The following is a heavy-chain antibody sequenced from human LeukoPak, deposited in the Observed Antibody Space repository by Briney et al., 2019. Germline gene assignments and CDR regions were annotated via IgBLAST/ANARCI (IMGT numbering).Heavy chain of an antibody. V-gene: IGHV4-39*01. CDR2: IYYSGST. Sequence: PSETLSLTCTVSGGSISSSSYYWGWIRQLPGKGLEWIGSIYYSGSTYYNPSLKSRVTISVDTSKNQFSLKLSSVTAADTAVYYCARHMGYYGSGTTGPIDRAFDIWGQGTMVTVSS. CDR3: ARHMGYYGSGTTGPIDRAFDI. J-gene: IGHJ3*02. CDR1: GGSISSSSYY. D-gene: IGHD3-10*01.